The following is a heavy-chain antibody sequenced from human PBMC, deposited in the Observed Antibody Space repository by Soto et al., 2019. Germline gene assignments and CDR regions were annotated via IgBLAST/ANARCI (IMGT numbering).Heavy chain of an antibody. J-gene: IGHJ5*02. D-gene: IGHD2-2*01. V-gene: IGHV4-4*02. CDR3: ASLFCSSSSCLTPCWFDP. Sequence: QVQLQESGPGLVKPSGTLSLTCAVSGGSISSNNWWSWVRQAPGPGLEWIGDIFHSGSTNYNPSLKRRVTLSVDKSKYQNPLTLNSVTAADTAMYYCASLFCSSSSCLTPCWFDPWGQGTLVTVSS. CDR1: GGSISSNNW. CDR2: IFHSGST.